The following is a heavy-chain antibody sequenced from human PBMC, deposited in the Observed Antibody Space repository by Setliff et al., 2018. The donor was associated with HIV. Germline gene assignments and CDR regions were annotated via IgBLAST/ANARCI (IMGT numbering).Heavy chain of an antibody. CDR1: GYTFTSYY. CDR3: ARDPAPSSSASYFQH. CDR2: INPSSGST. J-gene: IGHJ1*01. D-gene: IGHD6-6*01. Sequence: ASVKVSCKASGYTFTSYYMHWVRQAPGQGLEWMGIINPSSGSTTYAQKFQGRVTLTRDTSTSTVYMELSSLRSEDTAVHYCARDPAPSSSASYFQHWGRGTPVTVSS. V-gene: IGHV1-46*01.